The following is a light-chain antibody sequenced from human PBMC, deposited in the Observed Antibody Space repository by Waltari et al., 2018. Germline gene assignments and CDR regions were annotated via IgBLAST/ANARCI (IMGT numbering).Light chain of an antibody. J-gene: IGLJ2*01. CDR3: SSDAGSNNFVV. Sequence: QSALTQPPSASGSPGQSVTISSTGPSSDVGGYDYVSWYQQHPGKAPKLMIYEVNKRPSGVPDRFSGSKSGNTASLTVSGLQAEDEADYYCSSDAGSNNFVVFGGGTKLTVL. CDR1: SSDVGGYDY. CDR2: EVN. V-gene: IGLV2-8*01.